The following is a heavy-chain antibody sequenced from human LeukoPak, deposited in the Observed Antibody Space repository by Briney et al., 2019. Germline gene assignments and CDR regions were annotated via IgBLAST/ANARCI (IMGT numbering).Heavy chain of an antibody. J-gene: IGHJ5*02. Sequence: GGSLRLSCAASGFTFSSYAMSWVRQAPGKGLEWVSAISGSGGSTYYADSVKGRFTISRDNSKITLYLQMNSLRAEDTAVYYCAKDLTYYYDSSGYSYANWFDPWGQGTLVTVSS. D-gene: IGHD3-22*01. CDR1: GFTFSSYA. V-gene: IGHV3-23*01. CDR3: AKDLTYYYDSSGYSYANWFDP. CDR2: ISGSGGST.